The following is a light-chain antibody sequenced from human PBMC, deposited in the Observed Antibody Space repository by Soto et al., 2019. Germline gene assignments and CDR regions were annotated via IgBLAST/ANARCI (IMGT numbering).Light chain of an antibody. CDR1: SSYIGPYDH. J-gene: IGLJ1*01. CDR3: SSYAGNYIYV. V-gene: IGLV2-11*01. Sequence: QSALTQPRSVSGSPGQSVTISCTRTSSYIGPYDHVAWYQQHPGKAPKLIIFAVSKRPSGVPDRFSGSKSGNTASLTISGLQAEDEADYYCSSYAGNYIYVSATGTKVTVL. CDR2: AVS.